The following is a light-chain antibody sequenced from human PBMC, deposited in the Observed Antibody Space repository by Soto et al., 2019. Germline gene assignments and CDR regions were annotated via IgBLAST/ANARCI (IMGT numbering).Light chain of an antibody. Sequence: QSVLTQPPSASGTPGQRVTISCSGSSSNIGSLAVSWYQQLPGTAPKLLIYSNNQRPSGVPDRFSGSKSGTSASLAVSGLQSEDEADYYCAAWDDSLNVVVFGGGTKLTVL. CDR1: SSNIGSLA. CDR3: AAWDDSLNVVV. CDR2: SNN. V-gene: IGLV1-44*01. J-gene: IGLJ2*01.